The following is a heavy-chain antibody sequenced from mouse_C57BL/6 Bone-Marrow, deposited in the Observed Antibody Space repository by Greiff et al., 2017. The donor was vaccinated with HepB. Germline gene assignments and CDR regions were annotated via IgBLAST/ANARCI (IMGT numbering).Heavy chain of an antibody. CDR1: GYTFTSYW. CDR3: GGLHSAY. V-gene: IGHV1-7*01. CDR2: INPSSGYT. Sequence: VQLQQSGAELAKPGASVTLSCKASGYTFTSYWMHWVKQRPGQGLEWIGYINPSSGYTKYNQKFKDKATLTADKSSSTAYMRLSSLTHADSAGYYCGGLHSAYWGWGTTPTVTS. D-gene: IGHD3-2*02. J-gene: IGHJ2*01.